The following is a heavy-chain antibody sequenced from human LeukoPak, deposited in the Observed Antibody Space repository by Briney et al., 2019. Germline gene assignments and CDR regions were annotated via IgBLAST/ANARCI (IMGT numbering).Heavy chain of an antibody. J-gene: IGHJ5*02. CDR2: IKGDGTSA. V-gene: IGHV3-74*01. CDR3: AKSDWFDP. CDR1: GFTLSSYW. Sequence: PGGSLRLPCAASGFTLSSYWMHWVRQAPGKGLVWVSRIKGDGTSASYADSVKGRFTSSTDNAKNTLYLQMNSLRAEDTAVYFCAKSDWFDPWGQGTLVTVSS.